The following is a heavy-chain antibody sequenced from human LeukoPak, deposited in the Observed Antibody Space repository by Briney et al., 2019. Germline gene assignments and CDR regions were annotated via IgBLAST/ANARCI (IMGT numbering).Heavy chain of an antibody. CDR1: GGSVSDYY. J-gene: IGHJ5*02. CDR3: ARDSKGENWFDP. V-gene: IGHV4-39*07. Sequence: SETLSLTCTVSGGSVSDYYWGWIRQPPGKGLEWIGSIYYSGSTYYNPSLKSRVTISVDTSKNQFSLKLSSVTAADTAVYYCARDSKGENWFDPWGQGTLVTVSS. CDR2: IYYSGST.